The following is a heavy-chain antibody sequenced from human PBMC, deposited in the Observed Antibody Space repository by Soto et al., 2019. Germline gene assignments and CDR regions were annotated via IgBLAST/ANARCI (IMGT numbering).Heavy chain of an antibody. J-gene: IGHJ4*02. CDR1: GVTFRSYA. CDR2: ISGSGGST. D-gene: IGHD3-9*01. CDR3: ARGPHLRYFDWLLGY. Sequence: AGVSLSLSYAAAGVTFRSYAMSWVRQAPGKGLEWVSAISGSGGSTYYADSVKGRFTISRDNAKNSLYLQMNSLRAEDTAVYYCARGPHLRYFDWLLGYWGQGTLVTVSS. V-gene: IGHV3-23*01.